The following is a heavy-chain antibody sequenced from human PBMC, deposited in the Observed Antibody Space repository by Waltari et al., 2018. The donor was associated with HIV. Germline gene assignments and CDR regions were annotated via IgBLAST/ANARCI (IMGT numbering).Heavy chain of an antibody. CDR3: ARKYSSSWGAPFDY. CDR2: IWYYGSKK. V-gene: IGHV3-33*01. CDR1: GFTLSSYG. D-gene: IGHD6-13*01. Sequence: QVQLVESGGGVVQPGRSLRLSCATSGFTLSSYGMHWVRQAPGKGLEWVTVIWYYGSKKYYADSVKGRFTISRDNSKNTPYLQMNSLRIEDTAVYYCARKYSSSWGAPFDYWGQGTLVTVSS. J-gene: IGHJ4*02.